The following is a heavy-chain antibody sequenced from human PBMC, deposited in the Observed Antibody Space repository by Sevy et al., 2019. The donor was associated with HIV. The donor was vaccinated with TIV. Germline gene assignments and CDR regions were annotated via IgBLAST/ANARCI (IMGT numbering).Heavy chain of an antibody. V-gene: IGHV3-30*18. CDR1: GFTFSTYD. Sequence: GGSLRLSCTASGFTFSTYDIHWVRQAPGKGLEWVAIISYDGNYRYYSDSVRGRFSISRDNSKNTAYLQMNGLSVEDTAVYYCAKNRPPGGSYFSRHGMDVWGRGTTVTVSS. CDR2: ISYDGNYR. J-gene: IGHJ6*02. D-gene: IGHD1-26*01. CDR3: AKNRPPGGSYFSRHGMDV.